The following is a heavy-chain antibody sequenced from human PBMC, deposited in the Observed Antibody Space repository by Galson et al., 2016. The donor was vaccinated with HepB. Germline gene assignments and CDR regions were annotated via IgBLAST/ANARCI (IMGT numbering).Heavy chain of an antibody. Sequence: TLSLTCTVSGGSISSGGYYWSWIRHHPGEGLEWIGYIYHSGNAYYNASLKSRVTISVDTSKNQFFLKLTSLTAADTAVYFCARGGRKGLWG. CDR1: GGSISSGGYY. V-gene: IGHV4-31*03. J-gene: IGHJ6*01. CDR3: ARGGRKGL. CDR2: IYHSGNA.